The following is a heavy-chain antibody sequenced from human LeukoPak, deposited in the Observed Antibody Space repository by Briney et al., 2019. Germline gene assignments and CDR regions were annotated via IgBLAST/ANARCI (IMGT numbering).Heavy chain of an antibody. Sequence: SETLSPTCTVSGGSISSYYWSWIRQPPGKGLEWIGYIYYSGSTNYNPSLKSRVTISVDTSKNQFSLKLSSVTAADTAVYYCARAGSGYHRDFDYWGQGTLVTVSS. D-gene: IGHD3-22*01. CDR1: GGSISSYY. V-gene: IGHV4-59*01. CDR2: IYYSGST. J-gene: IGHJ4*02. CDR3: ARAGSGYHRDFDY.